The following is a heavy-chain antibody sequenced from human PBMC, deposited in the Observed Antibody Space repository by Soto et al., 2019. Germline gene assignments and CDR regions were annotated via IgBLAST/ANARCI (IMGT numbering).Heavy chain of an antibody. J-gene: IGHJ5*02. CDR3: ARAGNIAAAGVARGWFDP. Sequence: ASVKVSCKASGYTFTSYYMHWVRQAPGQGLEWMGIINPSGGSTSYAQKFQGRVTMTRDTSTSTVYMELSSLRSEDTAVYYCARAGNIAAAGVARGWFDPWGQGTLVTVSS. V-gene: IGHV1-46*01. D-gene: IGHD6-13*01. CDR1: GYTFTSYY. CDR2: INPSGGST.